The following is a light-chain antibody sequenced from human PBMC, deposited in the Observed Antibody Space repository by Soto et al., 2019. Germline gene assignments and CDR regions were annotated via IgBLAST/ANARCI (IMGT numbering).Light chain of an antibody. V-gene: IGKV1D-12*01. CDR3: QQSFTTPT. CDR2: AVS. Sequence: DIQMTQSPSSVSASVGDRVTITFRASQGLSKWFAWYQQKPGKAPKLLISAVSTLESGVPSRFSGSGAGTDFTLTISNLQPEDFATYYCQQSFTTPTFGGGTKVDIK. CDR1: QGLSKW. J-gene: IGKJ4*01.